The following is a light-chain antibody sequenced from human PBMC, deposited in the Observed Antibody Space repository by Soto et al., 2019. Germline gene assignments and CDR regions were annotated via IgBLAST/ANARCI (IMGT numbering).Light chain of an antibody. J-gene: IGLJ2*01. V-gene: IGLV2-14*01. CDR3: NSYTSTFTLV. Sequence: QSALTQPASVSGSPGQSITISCTGTSSDVGAYNYVSWYQQHPGKAPKLMIYEVINRPSGVSNRFSGSKSGYTASLTISGLQAEDEADYFCNSYTSTFTLVFGGGTKVTVL. CDR2: EVI. CDR1: SSDVGAYNY.